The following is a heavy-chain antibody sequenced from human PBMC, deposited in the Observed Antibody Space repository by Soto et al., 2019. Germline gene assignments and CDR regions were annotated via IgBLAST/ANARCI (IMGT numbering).Heavy chain of an antibody. CDR2: ILHTGGT. J-gene: IGHJ4*02. D-gene: IGHD3-10*01. CDR1: GGPISGGGFS. Sequence: SETLSLTCAVSGGPISGGGFSWSWIRQPPGKGLEWIGYILHTGGTQYNPSLKSRVSMSVDKSKNQFSLHLTSVTAADTAVYYCARLQFGEGFDYWGQGALVTVSS. V-gene: IGHV4-30-2*01. CDR3: ARLQFGEGFDY.